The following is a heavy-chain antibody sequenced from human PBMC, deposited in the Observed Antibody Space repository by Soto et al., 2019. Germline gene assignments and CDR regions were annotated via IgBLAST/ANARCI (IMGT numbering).Heavy chain of an antibody. CDR3: ARALEPRVVYDFWSGYPYYYYYMDV. CDR1: GGSISSYY. Sequence: SETLSLTCTVSGGSISSYYWSWIRQPPGKGLEWIGYIYYSGSTNYNPSLKSRVTISVDTSKNQFSLKLSSVTAADTAVYYCARALEPRVVYDFWSGYPYYYYYMDVWGKGTTVTVSS. V-gene: IGHV4-59*08. D-gene: IGHD3-3*01. J-gene: IGHJ6*03. CDR2: IYYSGST.